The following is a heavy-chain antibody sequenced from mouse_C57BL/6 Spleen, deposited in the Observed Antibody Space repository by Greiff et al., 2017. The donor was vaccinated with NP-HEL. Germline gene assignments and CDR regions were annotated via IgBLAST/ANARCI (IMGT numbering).Heavy chain of an antibody. CDR1: GFTFSDYG. D-gene: IGHD1-1*01. J-gene: IGHJ2*01. V-gene: IGHV5-17*01. Sequence: EVKLMESGGGLVKPGGSLKLSCAASGFTFSDYGMHWVRQAPEKGLEWVAYISSGSSTIYYADTVKGRFTISRDNAKNTLFLQMTSLRSEDTAMYYCARSLSYYGSSYGYFDYWGQGTTLTVSS. CDR3: ARSLSYYGSSYGYFDY. CDR2: ISSGSSTI.